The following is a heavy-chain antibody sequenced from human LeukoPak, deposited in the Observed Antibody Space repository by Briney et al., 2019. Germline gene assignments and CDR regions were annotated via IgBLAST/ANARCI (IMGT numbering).Heavy chain of an antibody. D-gene: IGHD4-11*01. CDR3: ARDAYDYSNYVINY. CDR1: GYTFTGYY. CDR2: INPNSGGT. Sequence: ASVKVSCKASGYTFTGYYMHWVRQAPGQGLEWMGWINPNSGGTNYAQKFQGRVTMTTDTSTSTAYMELRSLRSDDTAVYYCARDAYDYSNYVINYWGQGSLVTVSS. J-gene: IGHJ4*02. V-gene: IGHV1-2*02.